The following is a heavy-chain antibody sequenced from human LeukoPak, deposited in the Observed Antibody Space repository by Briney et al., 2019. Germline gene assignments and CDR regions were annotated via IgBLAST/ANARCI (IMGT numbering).Heavy chain of an antibody. J-gene: IGHJ6*03. Sequence: GGPLRLSCSASGFNFKNYAMSWVRQAPGKGLEWVANIKQDGSEKYYVDSVKGRFTISRDNAKNSLYLQMNSLRAEDTAVYYCARDWTYYDFWSGYSMDVWGKGTTVTVSS. CDR2: IKQDGSEK. CDR3: ARDWTYYDFWSGYSMDV. D-gene: IGHD3-3*01. CDR1: GFNFKNYA. V-gene: IGHV3-7*01.